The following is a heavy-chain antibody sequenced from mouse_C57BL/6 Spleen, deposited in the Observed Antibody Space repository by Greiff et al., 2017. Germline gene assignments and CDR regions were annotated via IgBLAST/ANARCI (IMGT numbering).Heavy chain of an antibody. J-gene: IGHJ1*03. CDR1: GYAFSSYW. V-gene: IGHV1-80*01. CDR2: IYPGDGDT. CDR3: ARSGYSYGSSPNWYFDV. Sequence: QVQLKESGAELVKPGASVKISCKASGYAFSSYWMNWVKQRPGKGLEWLGQIYPGDGDTNYNGKFKGKATLTADKSSSTAYMQLSSLTSEDSAVYFCARSGYSYGSSPNWYFDVWGTGTTVTVSS. D-gene: IGHD1-1*01.